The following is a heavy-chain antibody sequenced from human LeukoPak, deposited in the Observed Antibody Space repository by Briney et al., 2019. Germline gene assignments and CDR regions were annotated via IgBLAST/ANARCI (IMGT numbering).Heavy chain of an antibody. Sequence: GGSLRLSCAASGFTFSSYEMNWVRQAPGKGLEWVSYISSSGSTIYYADSVKGRFTISRDNAKNSLYLQMNSLRAEDTALYYCAREDYGVGYYMDVWGKGTTVIVSS. D-gene: IGHD4-17*01. V-gene: IGHV3-48*03. CDR3: AREDYGVGYYMDV. CDR2: ISSSGSTI. J-gene: IGHJ6*03. CDR1: GFTFSSYE.